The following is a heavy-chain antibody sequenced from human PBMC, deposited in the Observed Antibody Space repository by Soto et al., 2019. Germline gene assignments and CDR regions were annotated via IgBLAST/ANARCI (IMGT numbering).Heavy chain of an antibody. CDR2: IYSAGST. Sequence: EVQLVESGGGLVQPGGSLRLSCAASGFTVSSSYISWVRQAPGKGLEWVSVIYSAGSTYFADSVKGRFTISRDNSKNTLDLHMNSLRAEDTAVYYCAREAEDTGLGMDVWGQGTTVTVSS. D-gene: IGHD6-19*01. CDR1: GFTVSSSY. V-gene: IGHV3-66*01. J-gene: IGHJ6*02. CDR3: AREAEDTGLGMDV.